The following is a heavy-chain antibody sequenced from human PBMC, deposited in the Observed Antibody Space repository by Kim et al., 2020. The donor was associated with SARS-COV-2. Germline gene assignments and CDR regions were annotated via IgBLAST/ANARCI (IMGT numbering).Heavy chain of an antibody. D-gene: IGHD2-21*02. J-gene: IGHJ4*02. V-gene: IGHV3-23*01. CDR3: AKRGYCTGGACYSHFDH. Sequence: VKGRFTISRDIFKNTLYLQTNSLRAEDTATYYCAKRGYCTGGACYSHFDHWGQGTLVTVSS.